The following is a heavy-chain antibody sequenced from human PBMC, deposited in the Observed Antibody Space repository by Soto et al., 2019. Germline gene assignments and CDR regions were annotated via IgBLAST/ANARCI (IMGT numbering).Heavy chain of an antibody. D-gene: IGHD6-19*01. CDR3: ARERTVAGHDY. CDR2: INPSFVST. Sequence: ASVKVSCKASGYTFTSYYMHLVRQAPVQVLELIVIINPSFVSTSYSQKFQGRVTITVYTCTVTVCIELIILRSDDTAVYYCARERTVAGHDYWGQGTLVTVST. CDR1: GYTFTSYY. V-gene: IGHV1-46*01. J-gene: IGHJ4*02.